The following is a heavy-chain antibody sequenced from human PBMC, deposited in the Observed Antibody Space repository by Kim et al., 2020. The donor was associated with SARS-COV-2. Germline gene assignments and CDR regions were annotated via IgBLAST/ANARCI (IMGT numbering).Heavy chain of an antibody. D-gene: IGHD6-13*01. CDR3: ARHVWQGSSIAAADDY. CDR2: IDPSDSYT. CDR1: GYSFTSYW. J-gene: IGHJ4*02. Sequence: GESLKISCKGSGYSFTSYWISWVRQMPGKGLEWMGRIDPSDSYTNYSPSFQGHVTISADKSISTAYLQWSSLKASDTAMYYCARHVWQGSSIAAADDYWGQGTLVTVSS. V-gene: IGHV5-10-1*01.